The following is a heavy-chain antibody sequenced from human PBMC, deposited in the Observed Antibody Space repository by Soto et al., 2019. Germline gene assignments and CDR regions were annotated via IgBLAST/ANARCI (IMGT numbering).Heavy chain of an antibody. D-gene: IGHD5-18*01. V-gene: IGHV5-10-1*01. CDR2: IDPSDSYT. Sequence: GESLKISCKGSGYRSTSYWITWARQMPGKGLEWMGRIDPSDSYTNYSPSFQGHVTISADKSISTAYLQWSSLKASDSAMYFCASAYNYGPGFEYWGQGTLVTVSS. CDR1: GYRSTSYW. CDR3: ASAYNYGPGFEY. J-gene: IGHJ4*02.